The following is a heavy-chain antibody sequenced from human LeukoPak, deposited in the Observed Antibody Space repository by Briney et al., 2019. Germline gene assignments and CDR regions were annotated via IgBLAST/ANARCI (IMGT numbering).Heavy chain of an antibody. J-gene: IGHJ5*02. CDR1: SYSISSGFY. Sequence: PSETLSLTCTVSSYSISSGFYWGWIRQPAGKGLEWIGRIYTSGSTTYNPSLKSRVTMSVDTSKSQFSLNLMSVTAADTAVYYCTRDTGTTGEVKFDPWGQGTLVTVSS. D-gene: IGHD4-17*01. CDR2: IYTSGST. CDR3: TRDTGTTGEVKFDP. V-gene: IGHV4-4*07.